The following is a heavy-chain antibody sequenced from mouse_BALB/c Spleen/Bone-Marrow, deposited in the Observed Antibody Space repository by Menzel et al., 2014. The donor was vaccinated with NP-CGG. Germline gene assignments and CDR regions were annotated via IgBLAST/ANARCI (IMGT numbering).Heavy chain of an antibody. CDR2: IYPANGNT. Sequence: VKLQQSGAELVKPGASVKLSCTASGFNIKDTYMHWVKQRPEQGLEWIGRIYPANGNTKYDPKFQGKATITADKSSNPASLQLTGLTSEDTAFYYCAVYYYSISSFVYWGQGTLVTVSA. D-gene: IGHD1-1*01. CDR1: GFNIKDTY. V-gene: IGHV14-3*02. J-gene: IGHJ3*01. CDR3: AVYYYSISSFVY.